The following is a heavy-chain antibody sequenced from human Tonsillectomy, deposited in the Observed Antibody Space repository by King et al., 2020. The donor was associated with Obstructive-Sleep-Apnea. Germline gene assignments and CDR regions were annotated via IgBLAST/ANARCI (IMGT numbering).Heavy chain of an antibody. V-gene: IGHV4-31*03. D-gene: IGHD3-22*01. J-gene: IGHJ5*02. CDR3: ARGTRYYDSSDYYGEGIDT. Sequence: QLQESGPGLVKPSQTLSLTCTVSGASISSGGYYWSWIRQHPGQGLEWIGYIFYSGTTYYIPSLKSRLTISLGTSKNQFSLKLSSVTAADTTVYYCARGTRYYDSSDYYGEGIDTWGQGTLVTVSS. CDR2: IFYSGTT. CDR1: GASISSGGYY.